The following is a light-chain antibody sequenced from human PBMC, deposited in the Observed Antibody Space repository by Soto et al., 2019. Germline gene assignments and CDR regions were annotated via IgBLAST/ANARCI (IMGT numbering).Light chain of an antibody. CDR1: SSNIGSTYD. CDR3: QSYDDSLSVHYV. J-gene: IGLJ1*01. CDR2: GNT. Sequence: QSALTQPPSVSGAPGQRVTISCTGSSSNIGSTYDVQWYQQLPGTAPKLLIHGNTDRPSGVPDQFSGSKSGTSASLAITGLQADDEADYYCQSYDDSLSVHYVFGTGTKVTVL. V-gene: IGLV1-40*01.